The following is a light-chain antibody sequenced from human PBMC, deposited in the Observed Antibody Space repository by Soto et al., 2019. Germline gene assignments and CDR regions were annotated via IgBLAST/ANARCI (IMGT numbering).Light chain of an antibody. J-gene: IGKJ1*01. CDR3: QQYNNWPRT. CDR1: QSVSSN. V-gene: IGKV3-15*01. CDR2: GAS. Sequence: EIVITPSPPPPSLSSGEKNTPSSRPSQSVSSNLAWYQQKPGQAPRLLIYGASTRATGIPARFSGSGSGTEFTLTISSLQSEDFAVYYCQQYNNWPRTFGQGTKV.